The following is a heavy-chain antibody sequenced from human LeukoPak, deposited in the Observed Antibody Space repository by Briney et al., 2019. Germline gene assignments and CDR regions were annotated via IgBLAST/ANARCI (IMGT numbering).Heavy chain of an antibody. V-gene: IGHV1-18*01. CDR1: GYTSTSYG. J-gene: IGHJ4*02. CDR2: ISAYNGNT. D-gene: IGHD6-13*01. CDR3: ARSEGIAAAGAGGY. Sequence: ASVKVSCKASGYTSTSYGISWVRQAPGQGLEWMGWISAYNGNTNYAQKLQGRVTMTTDTSTSTAYMELRSLRSDDTAVYYCARSEGIAAAGAGGYWGQGTLVTVSS.